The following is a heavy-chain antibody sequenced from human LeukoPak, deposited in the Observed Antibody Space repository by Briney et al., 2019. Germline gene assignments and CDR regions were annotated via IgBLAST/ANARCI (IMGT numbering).Heavy chain of an antibody. CDR1: GGTFISYA. CDR3: ARVVLRGYYYDRTYYFDY. Sequence: ASVKVSCKASGGTFISYAISWVRQAPGQGLEWMGGIIPIFGTANYAQKFQGRVTITADESTSTAYMELSSLRSEDTAVYYCARVVLRGYYYDRTYYFDYWGQGTLVTVSS. V-gene: IGHV1-69*13. D-gene: IGHD3-22*01. CDR2: IIPIFGTA. J-gene: IGHJ4*02.